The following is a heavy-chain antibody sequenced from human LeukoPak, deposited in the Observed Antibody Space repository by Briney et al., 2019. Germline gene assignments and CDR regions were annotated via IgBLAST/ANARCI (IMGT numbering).Heavy chain of an antibody. J-gene: IGHJ6*02. CDR1: GDSIGSHY. D-gene: IGHD4-17*01. V-gene: IGHV4-59*11. CDR3: AREDPQTTVPEGMDV. CDR2: IYYSGST. Sequence: SETLSLTCTVSGDSIGSHYWSWIRQPPGKGLEWIGYIYYSGSTNYNPSLKSRVTISVDTSKNQFSLKLSSVTAADTAVYYCAREDPQTTVPEGMDVWGHGTTVIVSS.